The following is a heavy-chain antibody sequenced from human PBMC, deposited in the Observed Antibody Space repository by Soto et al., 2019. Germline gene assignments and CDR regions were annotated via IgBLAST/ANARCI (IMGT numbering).Heavy chain of an antibody. J-gene: IGHJ5*02. CDR2: FDPEGGEA. CDR1: GHTLTELS. V-gene: IGHV1-24*01. CDR3: AKGFIRDCGGDCTVDT. Sequence: ASVKVSCKISGHTLTELSIHWVRQAPGKGLEWMGGFDPEGGEAIYAQKWHGRVTVTEDTVTGTAYMELRGLKSDDTAVYYCAKGFIRDCGGDCTVDTWGQGTLVTVSS. D-gene: IGHD2-21*02.